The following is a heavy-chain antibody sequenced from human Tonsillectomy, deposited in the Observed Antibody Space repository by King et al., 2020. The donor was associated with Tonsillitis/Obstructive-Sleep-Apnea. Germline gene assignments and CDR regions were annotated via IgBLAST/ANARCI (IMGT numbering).Heavy chain of an antibody. Sequence: QLVQSGGGLVKPGGSLRLSCAASGFTFSDYYMSWIRQAPGKGLEWVSYISSSSSYTNYADSVKGRFTISRDNAKNSLYLQMNSLRAEDTAVDYCASLTLTTSYYFDYWGQGTLVTVSS. J-gene: IGHJ4*02. CDR1: GFTFSDYY. V-gene: IGHV3-11*05. CDR3: ASLTLTTSYYFDY. CDR2: ISSSSSYT. D-gene: IGHD3-22*01.